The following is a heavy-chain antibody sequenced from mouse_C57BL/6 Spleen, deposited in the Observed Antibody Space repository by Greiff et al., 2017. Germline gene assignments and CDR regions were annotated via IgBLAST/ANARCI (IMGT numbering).Heavy chain of an antibody. Sequence: VKLMESDAELVKPGASVKISCTASGYTFTDHTIHWMKQRPEQGLEWIGCIYPRDGSTEYTEKFKGKATLTADKSSSTAYMQLNSLTSEDSAVYFCASSISGDYYAMDYWGKGTSVTASS. V-gene: IGHV1-78*01. CDR1: GYTFTDHT. CDR3: ASSISGDYYAMDY. J-gene: IGHJ4*01. D-gene: IGHD1-3*01. CDR2: IYPRDGST.